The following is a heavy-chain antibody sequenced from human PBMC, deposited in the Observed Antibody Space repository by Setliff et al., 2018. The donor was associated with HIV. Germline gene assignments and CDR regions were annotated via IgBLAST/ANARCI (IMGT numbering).Heavy chain of an antibody. D-gene: IGHD3-22*01. V-gene: IGHV1-69*10. Sequence: SVKVSCKTSGGSFRTSVISWVRQAPGQGLEWVGGILPFLGMGDFAQKFQGRVTITADESTNTVYMELSSLRSDDTAVYYCATYHYYDSSAYYIDLYYLDYWGQGTLVTVSS. CDR2: ILPFLGMG. J-gene: IGHJ4*02. CDR1: GGSFRTSV. CDR3: ATYHYYDSSAYYIDLYYLDY.